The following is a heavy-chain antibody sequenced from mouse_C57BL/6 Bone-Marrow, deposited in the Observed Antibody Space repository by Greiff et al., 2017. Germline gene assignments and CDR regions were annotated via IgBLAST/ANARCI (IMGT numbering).Heavy chain of an antibody. Sequence: EVMLVESGGGLVQPGGSLKLSCAASGFTFSDYYMYWVRQTPEKRLEWVAYISNGGGSTYYPDTVKGRLTISRDNAKNTLYLQMSRLKSEDTAMYYCARSGTLYAMDYWGQGTSVTVSS. CDR2: ISNGGGST. CDR3: ARSGTLYAMDY. CDR1: GFTFSDYY. D-gene: IGHD4-1*01. J-gene: IGHJ4*01. V-gene: IGHV5-12*01.